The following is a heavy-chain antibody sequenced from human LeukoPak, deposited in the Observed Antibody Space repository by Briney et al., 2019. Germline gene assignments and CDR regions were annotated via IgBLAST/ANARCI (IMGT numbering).Heavy chain of an antibody. CDR3: ARRGLVAGIYDLVYGFDL. CDR2: ISGYNGHT. J-gene: IGHJ3*01. CDR1: DYTFTSYG. V-gene: IGHV1-18*01. D-gene: IGHD3/OR15-3a*01. Sequence: ASVKVSCKASDYTFTSYGISWVRQAPGQGLELMGWISGYNGHTNYAQKLQGRVTMTTDTSTSTAYMELRSLRSDDTAVYYCARRGLVAGIYDLVYGFDLWGQGTMVTVSS.